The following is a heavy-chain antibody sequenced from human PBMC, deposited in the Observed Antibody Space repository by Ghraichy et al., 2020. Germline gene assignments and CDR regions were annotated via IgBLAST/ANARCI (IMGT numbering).Heavy chain of an antibody. CDR3: ARERVIWSGYHRGMDV. Sequence: SETLSLTYTVSGGSISGGDYYWSWIRQPPGKGLEWIGYIYYSGNTYSNPSLKSRLTISVDTSKSQFYLRLNSVTAADTAVYYCARERVIWSGYHRGMDVWGQGTTVTVSS. CDR1: GGSISGGDYY. J-gene: IGHJ6*02. D-gene: IGHD3-3*01. CDR2: IYYSGNT. V-gene: IGHV4-30-4*01.